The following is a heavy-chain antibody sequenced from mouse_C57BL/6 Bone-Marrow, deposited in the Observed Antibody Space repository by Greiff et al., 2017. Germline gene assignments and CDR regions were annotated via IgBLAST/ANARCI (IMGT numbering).Heavy chain of an antibody. CDR2: IWSGGST. CDR1: GFSLTSYG. Sequence: VQLQQSGPGLVQPSQSLSITCTVSGFSLTSYGVHWVRQSPGKGLEWMGVIWSGGSTHYNAVFISSLSISKDKYKSPVFDKMNSLRDDDTSIYYCGKTLFSFGGQGTLVTVSA. J-gene: IGHJ3*01. CDR3: GKTLFSF. V-gene: IGHV2-2*01.